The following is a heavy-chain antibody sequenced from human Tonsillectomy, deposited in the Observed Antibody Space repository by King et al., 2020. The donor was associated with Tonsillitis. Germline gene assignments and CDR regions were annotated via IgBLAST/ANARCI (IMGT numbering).Heavy chain of an antibody. CDR2: MYYRGSS. CDR1: GGSISDYY. D-gene: IGHD4-11*01. CDR3: ARDPRTVDWYLAL. Sequence: VQLQESGPGLVKPSETLSLTCTVSGGSISDYYWSWIRQSPGKGLEWIASMYYRGSSTYNPSLKSRLTTSVDTSKNQFSLHLNSVTTADTAVYFCARDPRTVDWYLALWGRGTPVTVSS. V-gene: IGHV4-59*01. J-gene: IGHJ2*01.